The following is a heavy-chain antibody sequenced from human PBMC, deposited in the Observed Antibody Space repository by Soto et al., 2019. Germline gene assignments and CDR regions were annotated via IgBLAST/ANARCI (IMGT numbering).Heavy chain of an antibody. CDR2: ISSSSSSI. CDR3: AKDHYYHYYMDV. CDR1: GFTFSSYS. Sequence: PGGSLRLSCAASGFTFSSYSMNWVRQAPGKGLEWVSYISSSSSSIYYADSVKGRFTISRDNAKNSLYLQMNSLRAEDTALYYCAKDHYYHYYMDVWGKGTTVTVSS. V-gene: IGHV3-48*04. J-gene: IGHJ6*03.